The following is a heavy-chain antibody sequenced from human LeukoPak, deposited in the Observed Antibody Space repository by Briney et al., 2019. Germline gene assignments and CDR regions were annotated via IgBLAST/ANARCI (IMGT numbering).Heavy chain of an antibody. V-gene: IGHV1-69*13. CDR1: GGTFTSYA. CDR2: IIPISGTT. J-gene: IGHJ5*02. D-gene: IGHD1-26*01. Sequence: GASVKVSCKTSGGTFTSYAITWVRQAPGQRLDWMGKIIPISGTTNYAQKFQGRVTSTADESTSTAYMGLSSLRSEDTALYYCARKLRLGGNWFDPWGQGTLVTVSS. CDR3: ARKLRLGGNWFDP.